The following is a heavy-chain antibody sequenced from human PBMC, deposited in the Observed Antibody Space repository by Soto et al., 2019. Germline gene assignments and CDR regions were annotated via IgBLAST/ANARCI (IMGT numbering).Heavy chain of an antibody. CDR2: IGTGQTNV. D-gene: IGHD3-3*01. CDR1: GFTCSSHD. CDR3: TTAFWRGYYTFDY. V-gene: IGHV3-48*01. Sequence: PGGSLRLSCAASGFTCSSHDINLGREARRKRVEMAVDIGTGQTNVSYADSVKGRFTISRDNAKNSLYLQMNSLRVEDTAVYYCTTAFWRGYYTFDYWGQGTLVTVSS. J-gene: IGHJ4*02.